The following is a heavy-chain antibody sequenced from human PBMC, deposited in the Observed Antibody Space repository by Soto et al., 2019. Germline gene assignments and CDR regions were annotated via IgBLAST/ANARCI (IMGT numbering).Heavy chain of an antibody. CDR1: GFTFSSYG. V-gene: IGHV3-30*18. D-gene: IGHD3-3*01. J-gene: IGHJ6*02. CDR3: AKDFGRFLEWLSRDYYDYGIDV. CDR2: ISYDGSNK. Sequence: PGGSLRLSCAASGFTFSSYGMHWVRQAPGKGLEWVAVISYDGSNKYYADSVKGRFTISRDNSKNTLYLQMNSLSAEDRAVYYCAKDFGRFLEWLSRDYYDYGIDVWGQGTTVTVSS.